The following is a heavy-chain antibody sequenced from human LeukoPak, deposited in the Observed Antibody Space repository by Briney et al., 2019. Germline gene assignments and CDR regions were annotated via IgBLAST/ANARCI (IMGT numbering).Heavy chain of an antibody. V-gene: IGHV3-23*01. D-gene: IGHD5-24*01. J-gene: IGHJ4*02. CDR1: GFTFGSYA. CDR3: VRGRHYFDY. Sequence: GGSLRLSCAASGFTFGSYAMTWGRQAPGKGVDWVSAIVGSGYSTYYAASVKGRFTISRDNSKNTVYLQMDSLRAEDTAAYFCVRGRHYFDYWGQGALVTVSS. CDR2: IVGSGYST.